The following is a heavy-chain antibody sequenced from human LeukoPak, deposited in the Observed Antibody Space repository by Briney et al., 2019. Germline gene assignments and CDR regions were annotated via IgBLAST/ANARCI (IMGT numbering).Heavy chain of an antibody. D-gene: IGHD1-7*01. CDR2: FYSDGKI. CDR1: DFSVNSYN. CDR3: ATTVQTRDDAFHI. V-gene: IGHV3-53*04. J-gene: IGHJ3*02. Sequence: GGSLRLSCAASDFSVNSYNMTWVRQAPGRGLEWLSLFYSDGKISYADSVRGRFTTSRHSSKNTLSPQMNSVREEDAAVYYCATTVQTRDDAFHIWGQGTMVTVSS.